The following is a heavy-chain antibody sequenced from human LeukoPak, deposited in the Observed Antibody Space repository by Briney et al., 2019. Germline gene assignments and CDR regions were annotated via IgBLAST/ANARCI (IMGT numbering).Heavy chain of an antibody. D-gene: IGHD1-26*01. Sequence: PSETLSLTCAVYGGSFSGYYWSWIRQPPGKGLEWIGEINHSGSTNYNPSLKSRVTISVDTSKNQFSLKLSSVTAADTAVYYCARVRGSYFLLDAFDIWGQETMVTVSS. CDR3: ARVRGSYFLLDAFDI. CDR1: GGSFSGYY. V-gene: IGHV4-34*01. J-gene: IGHJ3*02. CDR2: INHSGST.